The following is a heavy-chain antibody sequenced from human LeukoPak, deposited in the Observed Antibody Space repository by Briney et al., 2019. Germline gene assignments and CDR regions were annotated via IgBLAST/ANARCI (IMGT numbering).Heavy chain of an antibody. CDR3: ASTSYDSSGYFDY. CDR1: GGSISGSSYY. J-gene: IGHJ4*02. Sequence: SETLSLTCTVSGGSISGSSYYWGWIRQPPGKRLEWIGSIYFSGSTYYNPSLKSRVTISVDTSKNQFSLKLSSVTAADTTIYYCASTSYDSSGYFDYWGQGTLVTVSS. D-gene: IGHD3-22*01. V-gene: IGHV4-39*01. CDR2: IYFSGST.